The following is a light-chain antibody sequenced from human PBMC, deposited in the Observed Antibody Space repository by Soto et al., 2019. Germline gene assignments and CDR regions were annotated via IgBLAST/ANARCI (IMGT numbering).Light chain of an antibody. J-gene: IGKJ1*01. V-gene: IGKV1-5*03. Sequence: DIQMTQSPSTLSASVGDRVTITCRASQSISSWLAWYQQKPGKAPKLLIYKASSLKSGVPSRFSGSGSGTECTLTISSRQPDDFATYYCQQYNSYSRTFGQGTKVEIK. CDR2: KAS. CDR1: QSISSW. CDR3: QQYNSYSRT.